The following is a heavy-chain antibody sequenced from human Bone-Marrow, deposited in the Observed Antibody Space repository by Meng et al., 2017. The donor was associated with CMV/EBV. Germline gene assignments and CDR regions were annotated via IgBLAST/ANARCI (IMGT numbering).Heavy chain of an antibody. J-gene: IGHJ3*01. CDR1: AFTFSRYR. V-gene: IGHV3-30-3*01. CDR3: ARAHHRNDYGDYVDALNV. CDR2: ISSDGSNK. Sequence: GESLKISCAASAFTFSRYRMHWVRQAPGKGLEWVALISSDGSNKQYADSVKGRFTISRDNSRNTFYLQMSILRSEDTAIYLCARAHHRNDYGDYVDALNVWGRGTMVTVSS. D-gene: IGHD4-17*01.